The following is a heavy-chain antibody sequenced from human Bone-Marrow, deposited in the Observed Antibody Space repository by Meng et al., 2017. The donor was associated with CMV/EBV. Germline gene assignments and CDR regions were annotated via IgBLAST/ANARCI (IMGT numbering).Heavy chain of an antibody. CDR3: ARLWDSFYYYYGMDV. V-gene: IGHV1-8*01. Sequence: ASVKVSCKASGYTFTSYDINWVRQATGQGLEWMGWMNPNSGNTGYAQKFQGRVTMTRNTSISTAYMELSSLRSEDTAVYYCARLWDSFYYYYGMDVWGQGNTVTVSS. J-gene: IGHJ6*02. D-gene: IGHD3/OR15-3a*01. CDR2: MNPNSGNT. CDR1: GYTFTSYD.